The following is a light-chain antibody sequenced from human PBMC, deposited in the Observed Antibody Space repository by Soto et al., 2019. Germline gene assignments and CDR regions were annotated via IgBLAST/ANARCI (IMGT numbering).Light chain of an antibody. CDR2: GAS. CDR1: QSVTSNY. CDR3: QQYGTSPTT. J-gene: IGKJ5*01. Sequence: EIVLTQSPGTLSLSPGERATLSCRASQSVTSNYLAWYQQKPGQAPRLLISGASSRATGIPDRFSGRGSGTDFALTITRRDPDDFAVYYCQQYGTSPTTFGQGTRPEIK. V-gene: IGKV3-20*01.